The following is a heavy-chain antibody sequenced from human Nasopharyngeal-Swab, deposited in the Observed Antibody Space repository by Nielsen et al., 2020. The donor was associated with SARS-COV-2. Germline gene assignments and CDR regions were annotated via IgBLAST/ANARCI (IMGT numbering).Heavy chain of an antibody. CDR2: IYYSGSP. D-gene: IGHD6-13*01. CDR3: VGSSWYGDYYYYYGMDV. Sequence: SETLSLTCTVSGGSISSSSYYWGWIRQPPGKGLEWIVSIYYSGSPYYNPSLKSRVTISVDTSKNQFSLKLSSVTAADTAVYYCVGSSWYGDYYYYYGMDVWGQGTTVTVSS. V-gene: IGHV4-39*07. CDR1: GGSISSSSYY. J-gene: IGHJ6*02.